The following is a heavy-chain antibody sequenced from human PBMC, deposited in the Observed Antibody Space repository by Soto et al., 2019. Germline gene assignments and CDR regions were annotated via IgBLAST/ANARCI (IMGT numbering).Heavy chain of an antibody. Sequence: EVQLVKSGGAVIEPGGSLRLSCEGSGFSFGDSIINWVRQAPGKGLEWVSVISLDGTKTFYSDSVKGRFTISRDNDKNPLFLQMNSLTTEDTALYYCAKSLGSGFDYWGRGTRVTVSS. CDR3: AKSLGSGFDY. CDR2: ISLDGTKT. CDR1: GFSFGDSI. J-gene: IGHJ4*02. V-gene: IGHV3-43*01. D-gene: IGHD3-3*01.